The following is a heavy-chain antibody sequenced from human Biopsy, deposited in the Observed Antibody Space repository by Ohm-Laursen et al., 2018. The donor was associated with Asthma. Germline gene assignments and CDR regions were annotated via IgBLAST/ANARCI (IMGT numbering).Heavy chain of an antibody. CDR3: ARKAGSCISRTCYSLDF. Sequence: SVKVSCKSLGGTFNTYVIGWVRQAPGPGLEWMGWINSVLGTTTYPQKFQDRVTITADDSTSTVYMEFSSLRSEDTAVYYCARKAGSCISRTCYSLDFWGQGTLVTVSS. V-gene: IGHV1-69*11. CDR2: INSVLGTT. CDR1: GGTFNTYV. D-gene: IGHD2-2*01. J-gene: IGHJ4*02.